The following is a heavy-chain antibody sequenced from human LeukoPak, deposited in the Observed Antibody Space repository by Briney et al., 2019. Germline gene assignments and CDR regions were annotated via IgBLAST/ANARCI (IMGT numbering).Heavy chain of an antibody. CDR2: IVVGSNNT. CDR1: GFPLSSSA. Sequence: SVTVSCKASGFPLSSSAVQWVRQAGGQRLEWIGWIVVGSNNTNYAQKFQERVTITSDMSTSTAYMELSSLRSEDTAVYYCAAPYSTRWFDLWGRGTLVTVSS. V-gene: IGHV1-58*01. J-gene: IGHJ5*02. CDR3: AAPYSTRWFDL. D-gene: IGHD6-13*01.